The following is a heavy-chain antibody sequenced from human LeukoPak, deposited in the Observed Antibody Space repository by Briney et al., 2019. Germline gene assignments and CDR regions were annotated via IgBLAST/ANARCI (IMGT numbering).Heavy chain of an antibody. D-gene: IGHD5/OR15-5a*01. CDR2: ISSSSGSGTI. CDR1: GFTFSDSS. J-gene: IGHJ4*02. CDR3: ARDSVPHVSDY. Sequence: GGSLRLSCAASGFTFSDSSMNWVRQAPGKGLEWLSYISSSSGSGTIYYAASVKGRFTISRDNAKNSLYLQMNSLRAEDTAVYYCARDSVPHVSDYWGQGTLVTVSS. V-gene: IGHV3-48*01.